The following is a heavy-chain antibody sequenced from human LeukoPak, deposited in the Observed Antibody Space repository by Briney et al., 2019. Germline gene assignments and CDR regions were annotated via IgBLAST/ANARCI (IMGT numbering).Heavy chain of an antibody. D-gene: IGHD3-10*01. Sequence: ASVKVSCKPSGCTFTSSGISGVRQAPGQGLEWMGWISAYNGNTNYAQKLQGRVTMTTDTSTSTAYMELRSLRSDDTAVYYCARDRPYGSGSYYDDYFDSWGQGTLVTVSS. CDR1: GCTFTSSG. J-gene: IGHJ4*02. CDR2: ISAYNGNT. CDR3: ARDRPYGSGSYYDDYFDS. V-gene: IGHV1-18*01.